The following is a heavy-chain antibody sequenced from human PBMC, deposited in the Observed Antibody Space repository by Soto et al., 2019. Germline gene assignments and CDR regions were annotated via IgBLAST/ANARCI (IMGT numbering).Heavy chain of an antibody. J-gene: IGHJ3*01. V-gene: IGHV3-74*03. CDR1: GFSFSSYW. CDR2: INTDGIST. CDR3: AKDLGVGVYGFDF. D-gene: IGHD1-26*01. Sequence: EVQLVESGGGLVQPGGSLRLSCAASGFSFSSYWMHWVRQAPGKGLVWVSRINTDGISTMYADSVEGRFTISRDNKNTLYLQMNSLTAEDTAMYYCAKDLGVGVYGFDFWGQGTMVTVSS.